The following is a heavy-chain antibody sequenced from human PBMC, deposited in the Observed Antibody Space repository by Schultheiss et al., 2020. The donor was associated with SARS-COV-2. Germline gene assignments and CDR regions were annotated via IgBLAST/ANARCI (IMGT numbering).Heavy chain of an antibody. J-gene: IGHJ3*02. Sequence: SGPTLVKPTQTLTLTCTFSGFSLSTSAMCVSWIRQPPGKALEWLALIGWDDDKRYSPSLKSRLTITKDTSKNQVVLTMTNMDPVDTATYYCARACSSTSCYTVGAFDIWGQGTMVTVSS. V-gene: IGHV2-5*08. CDR3: ARACSSTSCYTVGAFDI. CDR1: GFSLSTSAMC. D-gene: IGHD2-2*02. CDR2: IGWDDDK.